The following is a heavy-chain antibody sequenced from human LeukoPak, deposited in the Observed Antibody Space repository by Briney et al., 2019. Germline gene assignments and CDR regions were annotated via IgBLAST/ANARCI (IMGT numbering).Heavy chain of an antibody. CDR1: GDSGHSAA. CDR3: AANLGYCSGGSCFSWFDP. CDR2: TYYRSKWYN. D-gene: IGHD2-15*01. V-gene: IGHV6-1*01. J-gene: IGHJ5*02. Sequence: SQTLSLTCAISGDSGHSAAWNWIRQSPSRGLEWLGRTYYRSKWYNDYAVSVRSRITINPDTSKNQFSLQLNSVTPEDTAVYFCAANLGYCSGGSCFSWFDPWGQGTLVTVS.